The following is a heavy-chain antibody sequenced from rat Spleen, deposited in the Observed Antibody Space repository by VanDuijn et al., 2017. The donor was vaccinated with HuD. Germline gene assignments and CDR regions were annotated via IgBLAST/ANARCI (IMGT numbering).Heavy chain of an antibody. J-gene: IGHJ1*01. V-gene: IGHV5-25*01. Sequence: EVQLVESGGGLVQPGRSMKLSCAASGFTFSNYYMAWVRQAPTKGLEWVASISTGGANTYYRDSVKGRFTISRDNAKSTLYLQMNSLRSEDTATYYCTRDLSLIGLTDANYGGYTPYWYFDFWGPGTMVTVSS. CDR3: TRDLSLIGLTDANYGGYTPYWYFDF. CDR1: GFTFSNYY. D-gene: IGHD1-11*01. CDR2: ISTGGANT.